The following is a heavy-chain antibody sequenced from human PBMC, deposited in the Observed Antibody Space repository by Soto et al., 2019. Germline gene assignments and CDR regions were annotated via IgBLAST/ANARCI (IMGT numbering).Heavy chain of an antibody. Sequence: QLQLQESGSGLVKPSQTLSLTCAGSGGSISSGGYSWSWIRQPPGKGLEWIGYIYHSGSTYYNPSLKSRVTISVDRSKNQFSLKLSSVTAADTAVYYCARERGTGTTYGDAFDIWGQGTMVTVSS. V-gene: IGHV4-30-2*01. CDR2: IYHSGST. D-gene: IGHD1-1*01. CDR1: GGSISSGGYS. CDR3: ARERGTGTTYGDAFDI. J-gene: IGHJ3*02.